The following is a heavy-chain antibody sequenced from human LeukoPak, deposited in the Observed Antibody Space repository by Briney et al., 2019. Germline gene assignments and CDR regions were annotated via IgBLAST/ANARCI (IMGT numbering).Heavy chain of an antibody. Sequence: SQTLSLTCTVSGGSISSDDYYWSWIRQPPGRGLEWIGYIYYSGSTYYNPFLKSRVTISVDTSKNQFSLKLSSVTAADTAVYYCARDRSGWYDYWGQGTLVTVSS. V-gene: IGHV4-30-4*08. CDR2: IYYSGST. D-gene: IGHD6-19*01. CDR1: GGSISSDDYY. J-gene: IGHJ4*02. CDR3: ARDRSGWYDY.